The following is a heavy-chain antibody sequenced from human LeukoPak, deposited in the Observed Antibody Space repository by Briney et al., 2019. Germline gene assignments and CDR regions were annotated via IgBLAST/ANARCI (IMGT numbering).Heavy chain of an antibody. V-gene: IGHV1-69*04. Sequence: ASVKVSCKASGGTFSSYAIIWVRQAPGQGLEWMGRIIPILGIANYAQKFQGRVTITADKSTSTAYMELSSLRSEDTAVYYCAGDLITIFGVAFDYWGQGTLVTVSS. CDR2: IIPILGIA. J-gene: IGHJ4*02. D-gene: IGHD3-3*01. CDR3: AGDLITIFGVAFDY. CDR1: GGTFSSYA.